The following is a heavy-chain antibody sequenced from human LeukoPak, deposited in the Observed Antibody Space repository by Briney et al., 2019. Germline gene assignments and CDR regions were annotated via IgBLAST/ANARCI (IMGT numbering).Heavy chain of an antibody. D-gene: IGHD4-23*01. J-gene: IGHJ1*01. CDR3: ARDGTGYGGNSRKFFQH. V-gene: IGHV6-1*01. CDR2: TYYXSKGYN. CDR1: GDSVSINRVX. Sequence: SQALSLTCAISGDSVSINRVXWYXVXQSPSXXLXWXGRTYYXSKGYNDYALTAKTRITINPDTSKTQFSLQLNSVTPEDTAVYHCARDGTGYGGNSRKFFQHWGQGTLVTVSS.